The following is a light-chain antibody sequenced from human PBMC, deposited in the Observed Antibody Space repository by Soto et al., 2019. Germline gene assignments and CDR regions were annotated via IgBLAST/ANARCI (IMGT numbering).Light chain of an antibody. CDR3: QHYNSYSEA. CDR1: QTISSW. CDR2: KAS. V-gene: IGKV1-5*03. Sequence: DIRMTQSPSTLSGSVGDRGTITCRASQTISSWLAWYQQKPGKAPKLLIYKASTLKSGVPSRFSGSGSGTEFTLTISSLQPDDFATYYCQHYNSYSEAFGQGTKVDI. J-gene: IGKJ1*01.